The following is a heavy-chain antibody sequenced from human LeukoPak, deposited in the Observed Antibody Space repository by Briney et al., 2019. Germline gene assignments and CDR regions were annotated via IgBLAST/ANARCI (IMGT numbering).Heavy chain of an antibody. J-gene: IGHJ4*02. D-gene: IGHD3-22*01. CDR2: IRSKTYGGTT. CDR3: TRNGGSGYLDY. Sequence: PGGSLRLSCTPSGFSFGDYAMSWVRQAPGKGLEWVGFIRSKTYGGTTEYTAYVQGRFPLSRDDSKTIAYLQMNSLKTEDTAVYYCTRNGGSGYLDYWGQGTLVTVSS. CDR1: GFSFGDYA. V-gene: IGHV3-49*04.